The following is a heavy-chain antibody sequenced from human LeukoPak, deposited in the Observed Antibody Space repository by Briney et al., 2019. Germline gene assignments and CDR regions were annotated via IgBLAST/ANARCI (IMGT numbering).Heavy chain of an antibody. CDR1: GFTFSNYG. D-gene: IGHD5-18*01. Sequence: GGSLRLSCAASGFTFSNYGMHWVRQAPGKGLEYVSAISSNGGSTYYANSVKGRFTISRDNSKNTLYLQMGSLRAEDMAVYYCARANEIQLWLTPDYWGQGTLVTVSS. J-gene: IGHJ4*02. CDR3: ARANEIQLWLTPDY. V-gene: IGHV3-64*01. CDR2: ISSNGGST.